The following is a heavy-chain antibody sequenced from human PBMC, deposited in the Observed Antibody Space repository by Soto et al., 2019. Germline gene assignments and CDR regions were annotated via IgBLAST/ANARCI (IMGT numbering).Heavy chain of an antibody. CDR1: CGPMYGYS. J-gene: IGHJ5*02. CDR2: VYYDGTA. CDR3: ARADRKWLDP. V-gene: IGHV4-59*01. Sequence: PSETLSLTCSVSCGPMYGYSWHWIRQPPGKGLEWIGYVYYDGTATYKPSLESRVTFSVDTSKNQASLKLRSVTAADTALYYCARADRKWLDPWGQGILVTVSS.